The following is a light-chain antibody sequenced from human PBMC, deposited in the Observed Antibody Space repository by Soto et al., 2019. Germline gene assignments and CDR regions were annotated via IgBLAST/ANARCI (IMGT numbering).Light chain of an antibody. Sequence: DIVMTQSPLSLPVTPGEPASISCRSSQSLLHSNGYNYLDWYLQKPGQSPQLLIYLGSNRASGVHDRFSGSGSGTDVTLKISRVEAEDVGVYYFMQALQTAWTFGQGTRVDIK. CDR2: LGS. CDR1: QSLLHSNGYNY. V-gene: IGKV2-28*01. CDR3: MQALQTAWT. J-gene: IGKJ1*01.